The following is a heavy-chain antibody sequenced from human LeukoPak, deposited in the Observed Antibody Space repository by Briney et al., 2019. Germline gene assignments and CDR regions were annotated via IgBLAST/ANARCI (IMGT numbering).Heavy chain of an antibody. Sequence: PGGSLRLSCAASGFTFSDHYMDWVRQAPGKGLEWVGRTRNKANSYTTEYAASVKGRFTISRDDSKNSLYLQMNSLKTEDTAVYHCASEYGAFDAFDIWGQGTMVTVSS. D-gene: IGHD2-2*01. CDR1: GFTFSDHY. J-gene: IGHJ3*02. CDR2: TRNKANSYTT. V-gene: IGHV3-72*01. CDR3: ASEYGAFDAFDI.